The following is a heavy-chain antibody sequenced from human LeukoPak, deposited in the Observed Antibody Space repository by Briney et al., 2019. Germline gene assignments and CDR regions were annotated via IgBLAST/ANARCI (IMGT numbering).Heavy chain of an antibody. CDR1: GYTFTSYG. CDR3: ARDSSSSWYYFEY. Sequence: ASVKVSCKASGYTFTSYGISWVRQAPGQGLGWMGWISAYNGVTKYAQKLQGRVTMTTDTSTNTAYMELKSLRSDDTAVYYCARDSSSSWYYFEYWGQGTLVTVSS. J-gene: IGHJ4*02. CDR2: ISAYNGVT. D-gene: IGHD6-13*01. V-gene: IGHV1-18*01.